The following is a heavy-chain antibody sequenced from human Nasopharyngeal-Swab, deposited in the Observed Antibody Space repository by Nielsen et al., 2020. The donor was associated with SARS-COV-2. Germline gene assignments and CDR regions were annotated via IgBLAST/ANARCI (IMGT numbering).Heavy chain of an antibody. V-gene: IGHV3-33*06. CDR3: AKYPTANRVFDY. D-gene: IGHD5-18*01. J-gene: IGHJ4*02. CDR2: IWYDGSNK. CDR1: GFTFSSYG. Sequence: GESLKISCAVSGFTFSSYGMHWVRQAPGKGLEWVAVIWYDGSNKYYADSVKGRFTISRDNSKNTLYLQMNSLRAEDTAVYYCAKYPTANRVFDYWGQGTLVTVSS.